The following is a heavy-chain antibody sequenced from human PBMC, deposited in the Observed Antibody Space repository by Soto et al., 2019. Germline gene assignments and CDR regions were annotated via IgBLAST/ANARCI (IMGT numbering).Heavy chain of an antibody. Sequence: GASVKVSCKASGGAFTDYIFDWVRQAPGQGLEWMGGIIPMFGTPKYAQKFQHRVTISADVSTGTAYMELTRLRFDDTAVYYCAGGRDQPPVGLYFESWGEGTRVTVS. V-gene: IGHV1-69*13. D-gene: IGHD1-26*01. CDR3: AGGRDQPPVGLYFES. CDR2: IIPMFGTP. CDR1: GGAFTDYI. J-gene: IGHJ4*02.